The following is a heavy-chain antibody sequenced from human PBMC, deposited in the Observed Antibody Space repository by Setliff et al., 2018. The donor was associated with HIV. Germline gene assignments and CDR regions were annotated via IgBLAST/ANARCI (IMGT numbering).Heavy chain of an antibody. CDR2: INTDNGIT. D-gene: IGHD3-3*01. V-gene: IGHV1-2*02. Sequence: ASVKVSCKASGYTFIDYYIHWVRQAPGRGLEWMGWINTDNGITEYAENFQDRVAMTWDTYMSTAYMELNRLTFDDTAVYYCARDPYDTSEDPYDPWGQGTLVTVSS. CDR3: ARDPYDTSEDPYDP. CDR1: GYTFIDYY. J-gene: IGHJ5*02.